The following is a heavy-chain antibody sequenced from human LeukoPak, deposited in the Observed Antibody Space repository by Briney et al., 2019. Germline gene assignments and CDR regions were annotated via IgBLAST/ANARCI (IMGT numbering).Heavy chain of an antibody. Sequence: GGSLRLSCAASGFTFSSYWMNWVRQSPGKGLEWVANIKEDGTEKYYVDSVKGRFTIFRDNAKNSLYLQMNSLRAEDTAVYYCARPHNNWRWYFDLWGRGTLVTVSS. D-gene: IGHD3-3*01. CDR1: GFTFSSYW. J-gene: IGHJ2*01. CDR2: IKEDGTEK. CDR3: ARPHNNWRWYFDL. V-gene: IGHV3-7*03.